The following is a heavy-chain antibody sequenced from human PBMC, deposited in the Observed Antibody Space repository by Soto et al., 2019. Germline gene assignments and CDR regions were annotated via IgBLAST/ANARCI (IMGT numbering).Heavy chain of an antibody. V-gene: IGHV4-31*03. CDR3: ARADYATGSYYPDY. CDR1: GGSVRRGNYY. J-gene: IGHJ4*02. D-gene: IGHD3-10*01. Sequence: QVQLQESGPGLVKPSQTLSLTCTVSGGSVRRGNYYWSWIRQFPGKGLEWIGYISNSGRTHYNPSIMSRITILVDTSKNQFFLELRSVTAADTALYDCARADYATGSYYPDYWGQGTLVTVSS. CDR2: ISNSGRT.